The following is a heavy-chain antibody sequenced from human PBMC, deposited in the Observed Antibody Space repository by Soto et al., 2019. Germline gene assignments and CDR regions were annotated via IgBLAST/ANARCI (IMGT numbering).Heavy chain of an antibody. Sequence: QVQLVQSGAAVKKPGSSVKFSCKASGGTFSSYAISWVRQAPGQGLEWMGWIIPIFGTANYAQKFQGRVTITADESTSTAYMELSSLRSEDTAVYYCARHVPAAGYYYGMDVWGQGTTVTVSS. D-gene: IGHD2-2*01. J-gene: IGHJ6*02. CDR1: GGTFSSYA. V-gene: IGHV1-69*12. CDR3: ARHVPAAGYYYGMDV. CDR2: IIPIFGTA.